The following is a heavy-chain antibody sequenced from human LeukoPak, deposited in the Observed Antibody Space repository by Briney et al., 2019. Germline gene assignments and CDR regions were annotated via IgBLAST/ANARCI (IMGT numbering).Heavy chain of an antibody. CDR1: GFTFSSYG. Sequence: PGGSLRLSCAASGFTFSSYGMHWVRQAPGKGLEWVAFIRYDGSNKYYADSVKGRCTISRDSSKKTLYLQMTSLRAEDTAVYYCAKDGGESYDSSGYSFAYWGQATLVTVSS. D-gene: IGHD3-22*01. V-gene: IGHV3-30*02. CDR3: AKDGGESYDSSGYSFAY. J-gene: IGHJ4*02. CDR2: IRYDGSNK.